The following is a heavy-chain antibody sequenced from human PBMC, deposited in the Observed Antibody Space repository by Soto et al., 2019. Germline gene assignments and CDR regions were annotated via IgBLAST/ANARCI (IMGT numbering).Heavy chain of an antibody. CDR2: IIPIFGTA. V-gene: IGHV1-69*13. J-gene: IGHJ4*02. D-gene: IGHD3-22*01. CDR1: GGTFSSYA. CDR3: XXXXXXXXSGXTHY. Sequence: VKVSCKASGGTFSSYAISWVRQAPGQGLEWMGGIIPIFGTANYAQKFQGRVTITADESTSTAYMELSSLRSEDTAVYYCXXXXXXXXSGXTHYXGQGXLXXVSS.